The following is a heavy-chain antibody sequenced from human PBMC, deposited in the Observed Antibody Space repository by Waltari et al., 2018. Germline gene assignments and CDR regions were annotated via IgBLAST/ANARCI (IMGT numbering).Heavy chain of an antibody. D-gene: IGHD6-6*01. CDR3: AREYTSSGGY. CDR2: IYHSGST. CDR1: GYPISSGYY. V-gene: IGHV4-38-2*02. Sequence: QVQLQESGPGLVKPLETLSLTCVVSGYPISSGYYWGWIRQPPGKGLEWIGSIYHSGSTYYNPSLKSRVSILVDTSKNQFSLKLSSVTAADTAVYYCAREYTSSGGYWGQGTLVTVSS. J-gene: IGHJ4*02.